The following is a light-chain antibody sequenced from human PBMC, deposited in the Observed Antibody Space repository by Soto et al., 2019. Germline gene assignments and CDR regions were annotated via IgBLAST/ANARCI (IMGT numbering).Light chain of an antibody. CDR3: QSFDSTVSGYV. CDR1: SSNIGAGYD. V-gene: IGLV1-40*01. Sequence: QSVLTQPPSVSGAPGQRVTISCTGSSSNIGAGYDVHWYQQLPGTAPKLFIYDNTNRPSGVPDRFSGSKSGTSASLAITGLQAEDEADYSCQSFDSTVSGYVFGTGTKLTVL. CDR2: DNT. J-gene: IGLJ1*01.